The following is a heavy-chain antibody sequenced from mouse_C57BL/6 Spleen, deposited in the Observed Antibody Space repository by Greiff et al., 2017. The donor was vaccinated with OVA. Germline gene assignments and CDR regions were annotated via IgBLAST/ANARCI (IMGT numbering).Heavy chain of an antibody. CDR3: TKGVTGTYVY. CDR1: GYTFTSYW. D-gene: IGHD4-1*01. Sequence: EVKLVESGTVLARPGASVKMSCKTSGYTFTSYWMHWVKQRPGRGREWIGAISPGNSDTSYNQKFKGKAKLTAVTSASTAYMELSSLTNEDSAVYYCTKGVTGTYVYWGQGTTLTVSS. V-gene: IGHV1-5*01. J-gene: IGHJ2*01. CDR2: ISPGNSDT.